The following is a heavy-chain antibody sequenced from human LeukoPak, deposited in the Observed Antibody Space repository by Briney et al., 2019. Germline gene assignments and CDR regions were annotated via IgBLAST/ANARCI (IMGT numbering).Heavy chain of an antibody. CDR3: ARTAARRFDY. CDR2: INPTGGST. Sequence: GASVKVSCKASGYIFTSYVLHWVRQAPGQGLEWMGIINPTGGSTTYAQKFQGRVTMTRDTSTSTVYMELSSLRSDDTAVYYCARTAARRFDYWGQGTLVTVSS. J-gene: IGHJ4*02. CDR1: GYIFTSYV. D-gene: IGHD6-6*01. V-gene: IGHV1-46*01.